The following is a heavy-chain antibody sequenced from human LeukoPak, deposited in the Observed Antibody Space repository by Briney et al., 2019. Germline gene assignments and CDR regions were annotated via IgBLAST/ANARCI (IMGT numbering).Heavy chain of an antibody. Sequence: GGSLRLSCAASGFTFSSDWMHWVRQVPGKGLVWVSRINTDGTMTSYGDSVRGRFTISGDNAKNTLYLQMNSLRAEDTAVYYCARDGGTGAIDYWGQGTLVTVSS. J-gene: IGHJ4*02. V-gene: IGHV3-74*01. CDR3: ARDGGTGAIDY. CDR2: INTDGTMT. D-gene: IGHD1-26*01. CDR1: GFTFSSDW.